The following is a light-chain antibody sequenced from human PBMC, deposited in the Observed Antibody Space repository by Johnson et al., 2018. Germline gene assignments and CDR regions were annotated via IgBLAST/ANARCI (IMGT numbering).Light chain of an antibody. CDR1: SSNIGNNY. CDR3: GTWDSSPSAGNV. CDR2: ENN. Sequence: QSVLTQPPSVSAAPGQKVTISCSGSSSNIGNNYVSWYQQLPGTAPELLIYENNKRPSGIPDRFYGSKSGTSATLGITGLQTGDEADYYCGTWDSSPSAGNVFGTGTKVTVL. V-gene: IGLV1-51*02. J-gene: IGLJ1*01.